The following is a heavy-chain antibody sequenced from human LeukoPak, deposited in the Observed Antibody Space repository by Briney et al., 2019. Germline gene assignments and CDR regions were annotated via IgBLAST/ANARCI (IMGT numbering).Heavy chain of an antibody. J-gene: IGHJ5*02. CDR1: GGTFSRYA. CDR2: IIPIFGTA. Sequence: AASVKVSCKASGGTFSRYAISWVRQAPGQGLEWMGGIIPIFGTANYAQKFQGRVTITTDESTSTAYMELSSLRSEDTAVYYCARDRSGSNRWFDPWGQGTLVTVSS. V-gene: IGHV1-69*05. CDR3: ARDRSGSNRWFDP. D-gene: IGHD2-15*01.